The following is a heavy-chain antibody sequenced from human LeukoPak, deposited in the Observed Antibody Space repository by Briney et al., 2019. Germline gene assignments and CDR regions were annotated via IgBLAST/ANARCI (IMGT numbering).Heavy chain of an antibody. D-gene: IGHD4-23*01. CDR2: INHSGST. V-gene: IGHV4-34*01. Sequence: SETLSLTCAVYGGSFSGYYWSWIRQPPGKGLEWIGEINHSGSTNYNPSLKSRVTISVDTSKNQFSLKLSSVTAADTAVYYCASYGGNSGDYWGQGTLVTVSS. CDR1: GGSFSGYY. J-gene: IGHJ4*02. CDR3: ASYGGNSGDY.